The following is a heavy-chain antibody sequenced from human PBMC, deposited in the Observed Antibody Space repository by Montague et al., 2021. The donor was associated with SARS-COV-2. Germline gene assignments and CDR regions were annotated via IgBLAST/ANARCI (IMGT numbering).Heavy chain of an antibody. J-gene: IGHJ6*02. CDR1: GFPFSSYA. CDR2: ISHDGSNT. Sequence: SRSLSLSASGFPFSSYAMHWVRQAPGKGLVWVAVISHDGSNTYYADSVKGRFTISRDNSKNTLYLQMNSLRAEDTAVYYCARDRGITIVRAAPLYGMDVWGQGTMVTVSS. CDR3: ARDRGITIVRAAPLYGMDV. D-gene: IGHD3-10*01. V-gene: IGHV3-30-3*01.